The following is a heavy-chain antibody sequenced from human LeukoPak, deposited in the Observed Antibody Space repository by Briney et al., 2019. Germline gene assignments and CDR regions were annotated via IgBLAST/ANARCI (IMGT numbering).Heavy chain of an antibody. CDR3: ARHGCSGVSCDYYYYGMDV. CDR1: DGSISSYY. J-gene: IGHJ6*02. Sequence: SETLSLTCTVSDGSISSYYWSWIRQPPGKGLDWIGYIYYSGSTDYNPSLRSRVTISVDTSKNQFSLKLNSVTAADTAVYYCARHGCSGVSCDYYYYGMDVWGQGTTVAVSS. D-gene: IGHD2-15*01. CDR2: IYYSGST. V-gene: IGHV4-59*08.